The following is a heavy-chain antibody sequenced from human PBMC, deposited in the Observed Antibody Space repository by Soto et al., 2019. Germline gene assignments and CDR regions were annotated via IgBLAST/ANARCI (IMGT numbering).Heavy chain of an antibody. V-gene: IGHV3-74*03. D-gene: IGHD1-26*01. J-gene: IGHJ4*02. CDR2: IDPDGGSA. Sequence: EVQLVESGGDLVQPGGSLRLSCAASGFSFSTNWMHWVRQVPGKGLLWVSRIDPDGGSAKYAESVAGRFTISRDNAKKTLYLQMNSLRVEDTAIYYCVKTVGHSDPDDYWGQGTLVTVSS. CDR3: VKTVGHSDPDDY. CDR1: GFSFSTNW.